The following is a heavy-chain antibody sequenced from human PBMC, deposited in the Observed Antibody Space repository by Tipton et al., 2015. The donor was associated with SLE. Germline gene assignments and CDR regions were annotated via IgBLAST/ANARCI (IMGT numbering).Heavy chain of an antibody. CDR2: MYFSGNT. V-gene: IGHV4-39*07. Sequence: LRLSCTVSGGSIMNTHYSWGWVRQPPGKGLDWIGTMYFSGNTYYNPSLKSRVAISLDTSKNQLSLNLSSVTAADTAVYYCARQAHDIGWYEHFDHWGQGTLVAVSS. CDR1: GGSIMNTHYS. D-gene: IGHD6-19*01. CDR3: ARQAHDIGWYEHFDH. J-gene: IGHJ4*02.